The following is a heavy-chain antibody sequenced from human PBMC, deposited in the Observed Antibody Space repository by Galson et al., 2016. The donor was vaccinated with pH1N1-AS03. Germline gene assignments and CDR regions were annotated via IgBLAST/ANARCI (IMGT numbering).Heavy chain of an antibody. D-gene: IGHD4-23*01. J-gene: IGHJ4*02. V-gene: IGHV3-11*06. CDR3: VATRPDFDY. CDR2: INRDSRLR. Sequence: SLRLSCAASGFTFGDYFMTWIRQAPGKGLEWVSYINRDSRLRNHADSVKGRFTISRDNARNTLYLQMNSLRAEDTALYYCVATRPDFDYWGQGTLVTVSS. CDR1: GFTFGDYF.